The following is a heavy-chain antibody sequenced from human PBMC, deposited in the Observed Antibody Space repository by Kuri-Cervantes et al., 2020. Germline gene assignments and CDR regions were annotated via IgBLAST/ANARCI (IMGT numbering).Heavy chain of an antibody. Sequence: GESLKISCAASGFTFSTYAMAWVRQAPGKGLEWVSTISGSGDNTYYAGSVKGRFTISRDNSKNTLYLQMNSLRVEDTAVYYCAKDYAYNGSWYGILYFDNWGQGTLVTVSS. CDR1: GFTFSTYA. J-gene: IGHJ4*02. CDR3: AKDYAYNGSWYGILYFDN. V-gene: IGHV3-23*01. D-gene: IGHD6-13*01. CDR2: ISGSGDNT.